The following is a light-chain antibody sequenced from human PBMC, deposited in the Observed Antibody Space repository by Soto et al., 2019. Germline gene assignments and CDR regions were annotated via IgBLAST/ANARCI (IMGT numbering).Light chain of an antibody. V-gene: IGLV2-14*01. J-gene: IGLJ1*01. Sequence: QSVLTQPASVSGSPGQSITISCTGTSSDVGGYNYVSWYQQHPGKAPKLMIYEVSNRPSGVSNRFSGSKSGNTASLTISGIQAEDEADSYCRSYTSSSTPYVFGTGTKVT. CDR3: RSYTSSSTPYV. CDR1: SSDVGGYNY. CDR2: EVS.